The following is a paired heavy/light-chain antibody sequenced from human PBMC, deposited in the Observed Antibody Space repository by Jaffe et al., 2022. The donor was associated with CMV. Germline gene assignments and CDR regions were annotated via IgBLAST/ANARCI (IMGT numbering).Heavy chain of an antibody. CDR3: ARVAVVGTSALDP. Sequence: VQLVQSATEVKRPGASVKVSCKASGYTFTNFGISWVRQAPGQGLEWMGWISGDSGDTDYAKHLQGRVTMTADTSTNTVYLELRSLRSDDTALYYCARVAVVGTSALDPWGQGTLVTVSS. CDR1: GYTFTNFG. V-gene: IGHV1-18*01. CDR2: ISGDSGDT. J-gene: IGHJ5*02. D-gene: IGHD2-15*01.
Light chain of an antibody. Sequence: DIQMTQSPSSLSASVGDRVTITCQASQDIRNYLNWYQQRPGKAPKLLIYDASNLQRGVPSRFSGSGSGTDFTLTISSLQPEDVATYYCQHYDNVPLTFGGGTKVQIK. CDR2: DAS. CDR1: QDIRNY. V-gene: IGKV1-33*01. J-gene: IGKJ4*01. CDR3: QHYDNVPLT.